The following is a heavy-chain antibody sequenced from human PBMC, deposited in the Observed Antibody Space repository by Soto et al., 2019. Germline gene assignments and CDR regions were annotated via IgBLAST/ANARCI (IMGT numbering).Heavy chain of an antibody. D-gene: IGHD3-3*01. Sequence: GESLKISCKGSGYSFTSYWISWVRQMPGKGLEWMGRIDPSDSYTNYSPSFQGHVTISADKSISTAYLQWSSLKASDTAMYYCAIHGFWSGYKRSVSNYGMDVWGQGTTVTV. CDR3: AIHGFWSGYKRSVSNYGMDV. CDR2: IDPSDSYT. CDR1: GYSFTSYW. J-gene: IGHJ6*02. V-gene: IGHV5-10-1*01.